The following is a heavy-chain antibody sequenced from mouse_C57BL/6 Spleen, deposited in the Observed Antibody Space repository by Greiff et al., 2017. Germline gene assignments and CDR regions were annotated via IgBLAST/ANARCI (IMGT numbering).Heavy chain of an antibody. Sequence: EVQLQQSGAELVRPGASVKLSCTASGFNIKDDYMHWVKQRPEQGLEWIGWIDPENGDTEYASKFQGKATITADTSSNTAYLQLSSLTSEDTAVYYCTRGTTVLRYFDVWGTGTTVTVSS. CDR1: GFNIKDDY. CDR2: IDPENGDT. V-gene: IGHV14-4*01. D-gene: IGHD1-1*01. J-gene: IGHJ1*03. CDR3: TRGTTVLRYFDV.